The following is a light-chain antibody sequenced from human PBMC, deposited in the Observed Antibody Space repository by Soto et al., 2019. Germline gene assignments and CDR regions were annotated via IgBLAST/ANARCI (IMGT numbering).Light chain of an antibody. CDR1: QSVSSY. J-gene: IGKJ4*01. CDR2: DAS. Sequence: EIVLTQSPATLSLSPGERATLSCRASQSVSSYLAWYQQKPGQAPRLLIYDASNRATGIPARFSGSGSGTDFTLTISSLEPEDFAVYYCTQRSNWPLLTFGGGTKVEIK. V-gene: IGKV3-11*01. CDR3: TQRSNWPLLT.